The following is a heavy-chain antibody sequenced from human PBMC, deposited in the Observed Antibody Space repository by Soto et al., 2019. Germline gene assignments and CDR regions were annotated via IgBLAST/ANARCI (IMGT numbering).Heavy chain of an antibody. CDR3: RPGITVAGPDS. V-gene: IGHV3-73*01. D-gene: IGHD6-19*01. J-gene: IGHJ4*02. CDR1: GFTFRGSA. Sequence: GGSLRPSCAASGFTFRGSAMNRIRQDSGKALEWVGGIRSKANDCATACNGSVKGRYIIYRDDSKNAAFVQVNSLRTEDTAVYCWRPGITVAGPDSWGQGTLVTVSS. CDR2: IRSKANDCAT.